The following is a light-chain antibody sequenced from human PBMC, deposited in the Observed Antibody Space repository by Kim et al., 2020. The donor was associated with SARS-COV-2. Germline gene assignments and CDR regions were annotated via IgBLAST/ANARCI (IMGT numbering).Light chain of an antibody. J-gene: IGLJ7*01. CDR1: SLRSYY. Sequence: SSELTQDPAVSVALGQTVRITCQGDSLRSYYASWYQQKPGQAPILVIYDKNNRPSGIPDRFSGSNSGNTASLTITGAQAEDEADYYCNSRDSGVDHFVFG. CDR2: DKN. CDR3: NSRDSGVDHFV. V-gene: IGLV3-19*01.